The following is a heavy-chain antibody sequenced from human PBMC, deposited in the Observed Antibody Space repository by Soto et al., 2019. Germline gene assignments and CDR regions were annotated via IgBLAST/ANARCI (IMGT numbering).Heavy chain of an antibody. CDR2: IYSDGRT. Sequence: PGGSLRLSCAASVFTVSSNYVSWVRQAPGKGLEWVSVIYSDGRTYYADSVKGRFTISRDNSKNTLYLQMNSLRAEDTAVYYCAKRGGAMTHERDYYYYYMDVWGKGTTVTVSS. D-gene: IGHD1-26*01. CDR1: VFTVSSNY. CDR3: AKRGGAMTHERDYYYYYMDV. V-gene: IGHV3-66*04. J-gene: IGHJ6*03.